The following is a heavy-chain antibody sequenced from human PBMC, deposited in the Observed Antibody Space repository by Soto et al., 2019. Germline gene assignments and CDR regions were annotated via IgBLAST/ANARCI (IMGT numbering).Heavy chain of an antibody. CDR3: VRHTNGYNPLDY. J-gene: IGHJ4*02. V-gene: IGHV5-51*01. Sequence: PGESLKISCEGSGYDFNTYWIGWVRQMPGKGLEWMGIIHPGYSDIRYSPSFQGQVTISADTSINTAHLQWSSLKASDTAMYYCVRHTNGYNPLDYWGQGTLVTVSS. CDR1: GYDFNTYW. CDR2: IHPGYSDI. D-gene: IGHD5-12*01.